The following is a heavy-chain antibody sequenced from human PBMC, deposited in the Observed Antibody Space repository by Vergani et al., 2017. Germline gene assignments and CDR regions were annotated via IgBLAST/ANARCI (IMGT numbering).Heavy chain of an antibody. V-gene: IGHV4-59*01. CDR2: IYYSGST. CDR1: GGSISSYY. CDR3: ARSGRFQLWSHDYYYYYMDV. Sequence: QVQLQDSGPGLVKPSETLSLTCTVSGGSISSYYWSWIRQPPGKGLEWIGYIYYSGSTNYNPSLKSRVTISVDTAKNQFSLKLSSVTAADTAVYYCARSGRFQLWSHDYYYYYMDVWGKGTTVTVSS. D-gene: IGHD5-18*01. J-gene: IGHJ6*03.